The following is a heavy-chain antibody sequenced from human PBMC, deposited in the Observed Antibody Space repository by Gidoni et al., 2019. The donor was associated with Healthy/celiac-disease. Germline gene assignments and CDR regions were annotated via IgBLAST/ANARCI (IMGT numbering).Heavy chain of an antibody. D-gene: IGHD3-3*01. CDR2: IYYSGST. CDR3: ARGRFLEWSLYYYYYYGMDV. V-gene: IGHV4-31*02. Sequence: IGYIYYSGSTYYNPSLKSRVTISVDTSKNQFSLKLSSVTAADTAVYYCARGRFLEWSLYYYYYYGMDVWGQGTTVTVSS. J-gene: IGHJ6*02.